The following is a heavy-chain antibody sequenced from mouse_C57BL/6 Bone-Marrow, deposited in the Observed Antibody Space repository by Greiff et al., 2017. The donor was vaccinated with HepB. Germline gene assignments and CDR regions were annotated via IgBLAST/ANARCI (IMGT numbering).Heavy chain of an antibody. V-gene: IGHV14-4*01. CDR1: GFNIKDDY. Sequence: VQLQQSGAELVRPGASVKLSCTASGFNIKDDYMHWVKQRPEQGLEWIGWIDPENGDTEYASKFQGKATITADTSSNTAYLQLSSLTSEDTAVYYCTTMDGCDGYYWGQGTTLTVSA. CDR2: IDPENGDT. D-gene: IGHD2-2*01. J-gene: IGHJ2*01. CDR3: TTMDGCDGYY.